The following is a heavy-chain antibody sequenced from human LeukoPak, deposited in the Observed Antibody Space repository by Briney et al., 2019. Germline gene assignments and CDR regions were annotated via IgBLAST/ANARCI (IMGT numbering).Heavy chain of an antibody. CDR1: GFTFSSYE. Sequence: GGSLRLSCAASGFTFSSYEMNWVRQAPGKGLEWVANIKQDGSEKYYVDSVKGRFTISRDNAKNSLYLQMHSLRAEDTAVYYCARDQYYYDSSGYYSLFDYWGQGTLVTVSS. D-gene: IGHD3-22*01. J-gene: IGHJ4*02. V-gene: IGHV3-7*01. CDR2: IKQDGSEK. CDR3: ARDQYYYDSSGYYSLFDY.